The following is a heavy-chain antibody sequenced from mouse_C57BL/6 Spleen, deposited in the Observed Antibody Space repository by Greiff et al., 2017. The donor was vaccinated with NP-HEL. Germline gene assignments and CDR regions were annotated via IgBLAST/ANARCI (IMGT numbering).Heavy chain of an antibody. Sequence: VQLKESGPGMVKPSQSLSLTCTVTGYSITSGYDWHWIRHFPGNQLEWMGYISYSGSTNYNPSLKSRISITHDTSKNNFFLKLNSVTTEDTATYYCAREDGSRYFDVWGTGTTVTVSS. D-gene: IGHD1-1*01. CDR1: GYSITSGYD. CDR3: AREDGSRYFDV. V-gene: IGHV3-1*01. J-gene: IGHJ1*03. CDR2: ISYSGST.